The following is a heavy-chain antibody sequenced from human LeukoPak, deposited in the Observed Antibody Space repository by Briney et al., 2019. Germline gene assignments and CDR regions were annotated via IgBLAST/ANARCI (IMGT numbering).Heavy chain of an antibody. CDR1: GFTVNSSY. J-gene: IGHJ4*02. CDR3: AKDPGGYDSSGYYYALDY. CDR2: IYSGGST. V-gene: IGHV3-66*01. D-gene: IGHD3-22*01. Sequence: GGSMRLSCAASGFTVNSSYMSWVRQAPGKGLEWVSVIYSGGSTYYADSVKGRFTISRDNSKNTLYLQMNSLRAEDTAVYYCAKDPGGYDSSGYYYALDYWGQGTLVTVSS.